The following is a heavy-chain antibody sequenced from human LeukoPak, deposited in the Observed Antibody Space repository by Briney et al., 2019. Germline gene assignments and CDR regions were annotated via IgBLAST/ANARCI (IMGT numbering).Heavy chain of an antibody. CDR1: GFTFSSAW. CDR3: TTERRSSGSSSRFDY. Sequence: GGSLRLSCAASGFTFSSAWMTWVRQAPGKRLEWVGRVLSKTDGGTTEYAAPVKGRFIVSRNDSKNTLYLQMNSLKTEDTAVYYCTTERRSSGSSSRFDYWGQGALVTVSS. D-gene: IGHD1-26*01. V-gene: IGHV3-15*01. CDR2: VLSKTDGGTT. J-gene: IGHJ4*02.